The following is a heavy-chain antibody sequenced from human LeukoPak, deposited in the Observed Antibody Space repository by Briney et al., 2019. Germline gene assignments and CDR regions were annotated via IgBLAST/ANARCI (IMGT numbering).Heavy chain of an antibody. CDR2: TNPNSGNT. Sequence: ASVKVSCKASGYTFTSCDINWVRQATGQGLEWMGWTNPNSGNTGYGQSFQGRITMTRDISIGTAYMELSNLISEDTAIYYCTRGSSGRRDNWGQGTLVTVSA. CDR3: TRGSSGRRDN. CDR1: GYTFTSCD. D-gene: IGHD6-19*01. J-gene: IGHJ4*02. V-gene: IGHV1-8*01.